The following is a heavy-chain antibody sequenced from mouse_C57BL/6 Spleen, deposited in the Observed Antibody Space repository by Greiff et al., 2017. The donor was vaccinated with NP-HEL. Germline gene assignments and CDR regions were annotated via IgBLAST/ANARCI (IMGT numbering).Heavy chain of an antibody. D-gene: IGHD1-1*01. Sequence: VQLQQSGAELAKPGASVKLSCKASGYTFTSYWMHWVKQRPGQGLEWIGYITPSSGYTKYNQKFKDKATLTADKSASTAYMQLSSLTYEDSAVYYCAFSYYGSSYPYYAMDYWGQGTSVTVSS. CDR2: ITPSSGYT. J-gene: IGHJ4*01. V-gene: IGHV1-7*01. CDR3: AFSYYGSSYPYYAMDY. CDR1: GYTFTSYW.